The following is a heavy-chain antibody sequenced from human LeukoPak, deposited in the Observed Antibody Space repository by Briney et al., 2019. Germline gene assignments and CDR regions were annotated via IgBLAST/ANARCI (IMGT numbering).Heavy chain of an antibody. J-gene: IGHJ4*02. V-gene: IGHV3-30*02. CDR2: IRYDGSNK. D-gene: IGHD3-3*01. CDR3: AKSRSNYDFWSAFDY. CDR1: GFPFNTYF. Sequence: GGSLRLSCVASGFPFNTYFMSWVRQAPGKGLEWVASIRYDGSNKYYADSVRGRLSISRDNSKETLYLQMNSLRTGDTAVYYCAKSRSNYDFWSAFDYWGQGALVSVSS.